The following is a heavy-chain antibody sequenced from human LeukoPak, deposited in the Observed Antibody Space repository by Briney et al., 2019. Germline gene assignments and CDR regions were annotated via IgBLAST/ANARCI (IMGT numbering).Heavy chain of an antibody. D-gene: IGHD6-13*01. V-gene: IGHV4-39*01. Sequence: SETLSLTCTVSGGPISSSSYYWGWIRQPPGKGLEWIGSIYYSGSTYYNPSLKSRVTISVDTSKNQFSLKLSSVTAADTAVYYCARHIGPDWRQLVRGGVYYFDYWGQGTLVTVSS. CDR1: GGPISSSSYY. J-gene: IGHJ4*02. CDR3: ARHIGPDWRQLVRGGVYYFDY. CDR2: IYYSGST.